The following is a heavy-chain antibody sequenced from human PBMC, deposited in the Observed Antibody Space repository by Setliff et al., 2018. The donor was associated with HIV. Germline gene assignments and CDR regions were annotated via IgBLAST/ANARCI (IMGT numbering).Heavy chain of an antibody. CDR2: MNPNSGHT. CDR1: GYTFTSYD. Sequence: ASVKVSCKASGYTFTSYDINWVRQATGQGLEGMGWMNPNSGHTGYAQKFQGRVTITSDTSISTAYMELSSLRSEDTAVYYCARGSGFIEAAGTDYWGQGTQVTVSS. V-gene: IGHV1-8*03. D-gene: IGHD6-13*01. J-gene: IGHJ4*02. CDR3: ARGSGFIEAAGTDY.